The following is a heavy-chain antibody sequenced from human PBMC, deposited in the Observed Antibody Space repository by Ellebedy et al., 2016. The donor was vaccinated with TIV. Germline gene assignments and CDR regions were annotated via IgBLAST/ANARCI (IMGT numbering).Heavy chain of an antibody. J-gene: IGHJ6*02. CDR1: GYSLTSNG. CDR3: ALLLLRGFWSGYSGMDV. D-gene: IGHD3-3*01. V-gene: IGHV1-18*01. CDR2: IGAYNGNT. Sequence: AASVKVSCKASGYSLTSNGISWVRQAPGQGLEWMGWIGAYNGNTNYAQKLQGRVTMTTDTFTSTAYMELRSLRADDTAVYYCALLLLRGFWSGYSGMDVWGQGTTVTVSS.